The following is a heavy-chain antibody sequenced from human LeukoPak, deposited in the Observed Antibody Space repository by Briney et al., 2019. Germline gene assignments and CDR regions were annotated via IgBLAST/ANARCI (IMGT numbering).Heavy chain of an antibody. CDR1: GFTVSSNY. J-gene: IGHJ4*02. V-gene: IGHV3-53*01. Sequence: GGSLTLSCAASGFTVSSNYMSWVRQAPGKGLEWVSMLFSDGTTSYAASVKGRFTSSRDNPKNTLYLQMNGLRVEDTAVYYCAKDLQTWPRFPDYWGQGTLVTVSS. D-gene: IGHD5-12*01. CDR3: AKDLQTWPRFPDY. CDR2: LFSDGTT.